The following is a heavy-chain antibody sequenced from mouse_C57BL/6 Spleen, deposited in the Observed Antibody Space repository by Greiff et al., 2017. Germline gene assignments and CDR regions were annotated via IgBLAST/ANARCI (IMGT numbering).Heavy chain of an antibody. D-gene: IGHD1-1*01. Sequence: EVMLVESGGGLVKPGGSLKLSCAASGFTFSSYAMSWVRQTPEKRLEWVATISDGGSYTYYPDNVKGRFTISRDNAKNNLYLQMSHLKSEDTAMYYCARDWGTVVASPYYFDYWGQGTTLTVSS. CDR3: ARDWGTVVASPYYFDY. CDR2: ISDGGSYT. J-gene: IGHJ2*01. CDR1: GFTFSSYA. V-gene: IGHV5-4*03.